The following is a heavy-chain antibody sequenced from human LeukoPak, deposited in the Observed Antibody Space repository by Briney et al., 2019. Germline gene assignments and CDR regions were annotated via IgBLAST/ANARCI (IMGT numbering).Heavy chain of an antibody. CDR1: GVSLSDSY. D-gene: IGHD3-10*01. J-gene: IGHJ6*02. Sequence: SETLSLTCSVSGVSLSDSYWSWIRQSPGKAMEWIGYVSDRGGASYNPSLKGRVTISPDTSKNQFSLKLSSVTAADTALYYCARVKGRGPHHYYRMDVWGQGPTVTVSS. CDR2: VSDRGGA. CDR3: ARVKGRGPHHYYRMDV. V-gene: IGHV4-59*01.